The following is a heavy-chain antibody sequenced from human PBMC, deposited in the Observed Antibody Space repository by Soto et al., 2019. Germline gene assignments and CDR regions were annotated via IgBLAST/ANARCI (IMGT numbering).Heavy chain of an antibody. V-gene: IGHV3-23*01. CDR1: GFTFSSYA. J-gene: IGHJ4*02. Sequence: GSLRLSCAASGFTFSSYAMSWVRQAPGKGLEWVSAISGSGGSTYYADSVKGRFTISRDNSKNTLYLQMNSLRAEDTAVYYCAKEVQGQYYDFWSGYYSYGLCFDYWGQGTLVTVSS. D-gene: IGHD3-3*01. CDR3: AKEVQGQYYDFWSGYYSYGLCFDY. CDR2: ISGSGGST.